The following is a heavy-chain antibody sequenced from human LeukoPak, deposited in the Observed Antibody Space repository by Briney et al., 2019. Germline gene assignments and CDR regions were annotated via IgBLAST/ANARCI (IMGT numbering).Heavy chain of an antibody. CDR1: GGSISSYY. CDR2: IYYSGST. J-gene: IGHJ6*02. Sequence: SETLSLTCTVSGGSISSYYWSWIRQPPGKGLEWIGYIYYSGSTNYNPSLKSRVTISVDTSKNQFSLKLSSVTAADTAVYYCARSVSYTAMALGGYYYYGMDVWGQGTTVTVSS. V-gene: IGHV4-59*08. CDR3: ARSVSYTAMALGGYYYYGMDV. D-gene: IGHD5-18*01.